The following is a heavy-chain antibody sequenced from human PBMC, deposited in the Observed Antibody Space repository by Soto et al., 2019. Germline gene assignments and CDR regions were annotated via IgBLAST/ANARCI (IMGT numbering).Heavy chain of an antibody. CDR1: GGSISSSNYY. CDR3: ARQEGYLAGCQGF. Sequence: QLQLQESGPGLVKPSETLSITCNVSGGSISSSNYYWGWIRQHPGEGLQWIGSIDYNARTIYDPSFQSRVTISQDTSKNQFFLKMSSVTAADTAVYYCARQEGYLAGCQGFWGQGALVTVSS. D-gene: IGHD3-22*01. J-gene: IGHJ4*02. V-gene: IGHV4-39*01. CDR2: IDYNART.